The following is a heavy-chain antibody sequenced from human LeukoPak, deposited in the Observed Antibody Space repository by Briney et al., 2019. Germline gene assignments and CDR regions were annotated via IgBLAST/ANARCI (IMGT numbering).Heavy chain of an antibody. J-gene: IGHJ5*02. CDR3: ARVALVPAINWFDP. CDR1: GFTFSSYS. Sequence: GGSLRLSCAASGFTFSSYSMNWVRQAPGKGLEWVSSISSSSSYIYYADSVKGRFTISRDNAKNSLYLQMNSLRAEDTAVYCCARVALVPAINWFDPWGQGTLVTVSS. D-gene: IGHD2-2*01. CDR2: ISSSSSYI. V-gene: IGHV3-21*01.